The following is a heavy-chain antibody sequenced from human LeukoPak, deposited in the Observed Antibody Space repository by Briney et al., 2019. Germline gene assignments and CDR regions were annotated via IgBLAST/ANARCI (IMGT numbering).Heavy chain of an antibody. CDR1: GFTFSSYW. CDR2: IKQDGSEK. CDR3: ARVWEDTMVRGVVEAFDI. D-gene: IGHD3-10*01. J-gene: IGHJ3*02. Sequence: GGSLRLSCAASGFTFSSYWMSWVRQAPGKGLEWVANIKQDGSEKYYVDSVKGRFTIPRDNAKNSLYLQMNSLRAEDTAVYYCARVWEDTMVRGVVEAFDIWGQGTMVTVSS. V-gene: IGHV3-7*01.